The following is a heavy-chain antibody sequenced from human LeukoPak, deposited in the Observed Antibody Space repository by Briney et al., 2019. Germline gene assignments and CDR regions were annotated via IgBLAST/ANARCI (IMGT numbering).Heavy chain of an antibody. D-gene: IGHD5-18*01. Sequence: ASVKVSCKASGYTFTSYYMHWVRQAPGQGLEWMGIINPRVSSTSYAQKFQGRVTMTRDTSTSTVYMELSSLRSEDTAVYYCARGKIQLWSGQGNDFDIWGQGTMVTVSS. J-gene: IGHJ3*02. CDR2: INPRVSST. CDR1: GYTFTSYY. CDR3: ARGKIQLWSGQGNDFDI. V-gene: IGHV1-46*01.